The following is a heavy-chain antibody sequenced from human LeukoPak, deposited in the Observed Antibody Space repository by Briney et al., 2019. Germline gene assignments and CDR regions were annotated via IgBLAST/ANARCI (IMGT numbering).Heavy chain of an antibody. V-gene: IGHV3-49*03. CDR3: TRVVVAATTFDY. J-gene: IGHJ4*02. CDR1: GGSISSYY. D-gene: IGHD2-15*01. Sequence: LSLTCTVSGGSISSYYWSWFRQAPGKGLEWVGFIRSKAYGGTTEYAASVKGRFTISRDDSKSIAYLQMNSLKTEDTAVYYCTRVVVAATTFDYWGQGTLVTVSS. CDR2: IRSKAYGGTT.